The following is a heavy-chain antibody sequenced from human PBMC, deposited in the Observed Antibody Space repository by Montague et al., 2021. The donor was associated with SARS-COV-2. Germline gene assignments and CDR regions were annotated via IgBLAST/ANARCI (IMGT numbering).Heavy chain of an antibody. CDR2: ISESGSP. V-gene: IGHV4-59*08. CDR1: GGSISRYY. D-gene: IGHD3-16*01. CDR3: ARHRIYLGESW. J-gene: IGHJ4*02. Sequence: SETLSLTCTVSGGSISRYYWSWIRQSPGQGLEWIAYISESGSPNXXPSLSSRVTVSVDTSKSQFSLKLTSVTATDTALYYCARHRIYLGESWWGGGALVTVSS.